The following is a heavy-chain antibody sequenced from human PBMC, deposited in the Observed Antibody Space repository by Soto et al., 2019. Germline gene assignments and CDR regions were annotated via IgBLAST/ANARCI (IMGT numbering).Heavy chain of an antibody. Sequence: EVQLVESGGGLVTPGGSLTLSCAASGFSFSPAWMNWVRQAPGKGLEWVGLIKSKGGGGTADYAAPVKVRFIISRDDSKNTIYLKMNSLNPEDTALYYCIWQQDFYYGRAVWGQGTTVTVSS. CDR1: GFSFSPAW. CDR3: IWQQDFYYGRAV. CDR2: IKSKGGGGTA. V-gene: IGHV3-15*07. J-gene: IGHJ6*02. D-gene: IGHD6-13*01.